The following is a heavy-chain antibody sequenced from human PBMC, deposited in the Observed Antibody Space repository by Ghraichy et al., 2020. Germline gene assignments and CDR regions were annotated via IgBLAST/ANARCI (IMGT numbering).Heavy chain of an antibody. CDR1: GYIFTTYF. CDR3: AREKVVGMVGTTTTEVFDY. CDR2: INAANGNT. D-gene: IGHD1-26*01. V-gene: IGHV1-3*01. Sequence: ASVKVSCKASGYIFTTYFIHWVRQAPGQSLEWLGWINAANGNTKYSQKFQGRVTITRDTSASTAYMELSSLRSEDTAVYYCAREKVVGMVGTTTTEVFDYWGQGTLVTVSS. J-gene: IGHJ4*02.